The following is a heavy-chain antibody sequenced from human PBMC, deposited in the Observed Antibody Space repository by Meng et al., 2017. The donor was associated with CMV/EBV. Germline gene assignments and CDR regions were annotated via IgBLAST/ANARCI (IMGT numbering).Heavy chain of an antibody. V-gene: IGHV4-34*01. CDR1: GGFFSGYY. D-gene: IGHD3-22*01. CDR3: ARVWDSGWDY. Sequence: QLQEGGAVLLKPSGTRSLTCAVYGGFFSGYYWSWIRQPPGKGLEWIGEINHSGSTNYNPSLKSRVTISVDTSKNQFSLKLSSVTAAETAVYYCARVWDSGWDYWGQGTLVTVSS. J-gene: IGHJ4*02. CDR2: INHSGST.